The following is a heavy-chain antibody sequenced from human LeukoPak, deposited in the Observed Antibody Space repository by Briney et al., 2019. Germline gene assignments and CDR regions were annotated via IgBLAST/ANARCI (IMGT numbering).Heavy chain of an antibody. Sequence: ASVKVSCRASEDIFTSYYLHWVRQAPGQGLEWMGVIIPIFGTANYAQKFQGRVTITADESTSTAYMELSSLRSEDTAVYYCAQKGGCSGGSCYSPGWFDPWGQGTLVTVSS. CDR1: EDIFTSYY. V-gene: IGHV1-69*13. J-gene: IGHJ5*02. D-gene: IGHD2-15*01. CDR2: IIPIFGTA. CDR3: AQKGGCSGGSCYSPGWFDP.